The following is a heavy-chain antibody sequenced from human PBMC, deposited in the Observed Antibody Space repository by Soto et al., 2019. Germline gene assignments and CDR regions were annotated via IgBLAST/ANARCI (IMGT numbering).Heavy chain of an antibody. D-gene: IGHD1-1*01. Sequence: EVQLVESGGGLVQSGGSLRLSCATSGFTFSDDWMHWVRQAPGKGLVWVSRINKDGSYKNYADFVEGRFTISRDDARSELYLQMDRLRAEDTAVYYCARGGLEPFDYLSQGALVTVSS. CDR3: ARGGLEPFDY. CDR1: GFTFSDDW. J-gene: IGHJ4*02. V-gene: IGHV3-74*01. CDR2: INKDGSYK.